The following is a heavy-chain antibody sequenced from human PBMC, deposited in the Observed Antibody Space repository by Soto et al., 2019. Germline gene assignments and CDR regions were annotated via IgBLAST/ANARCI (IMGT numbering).Heavy chain of an antibody. V-gene: IGHV5-51*01. CDR2: IYPGDSDT. J-gene: IGHJ6*02. D-gene: IGHD4-17*01. CDR1: GYSFTSYW. Sequence: GESLKISCKGSGYSFTSYWIGWVRQMPGKGLEWMGIIYPGDSDTRYSPSFQGQVTISADKSISTAYLQWSSLKASDTAMYYCARLAVTTFNYYYGMDVWGQGTTVTASS. CDR3: ARLAVTTFNYYYGMDV.